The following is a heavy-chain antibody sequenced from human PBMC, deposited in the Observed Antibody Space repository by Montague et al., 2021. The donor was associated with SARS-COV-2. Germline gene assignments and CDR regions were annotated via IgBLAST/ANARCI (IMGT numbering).Heavy chain of an antibody. Sequence: PALVKPTQTLTLTCTFSGFSLSTSGMCVSWIRQPPGKALEWLARIDWDDDKYYSTSLKTRLTISKDTSKNQVVLTMTNMDPVDTATYYCARRTYDIVTCYDDGMDYWGQGTTVTVSS. V-gene: IGHV2-70*11. D-gene: IGHD3-9*01. CDR3: ARRTYDIVTCYDDGMDY. CDR2: IDWDDDK. CDR1: GFSLSTSGMC. J-gene: IGHJ6*02.